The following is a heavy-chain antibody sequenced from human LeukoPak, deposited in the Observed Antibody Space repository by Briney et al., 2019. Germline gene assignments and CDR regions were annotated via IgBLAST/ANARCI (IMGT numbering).Heavy chain of an antibody. Sequence: SETLSLTCTVSGGSISSYYWSWIRQPAGKGLECIVRIYTSGSTNYNPSLKSRVTMSVDTSKNQFSLKLSSVTAADTAVYYCARDPNAISNWFDPWGQGTLVTVSS. V-gene: IGHV4-4*07. CDR1: GGSISSYY. CDR2: IYTSGST. CDR3: ARDPNAISNWFDP. J-gene: IGHJ5*02. D-gene: IGHD3-3*02.